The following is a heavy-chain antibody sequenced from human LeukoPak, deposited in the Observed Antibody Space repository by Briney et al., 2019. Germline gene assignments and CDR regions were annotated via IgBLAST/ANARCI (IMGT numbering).Heavy chain of an antibody. D-gene: IGHD3-22*01. CDR3: TRYYYDSSGYYYLFDY. V-gene: IGHV3-73*01. J-gene: IGHJ4*02. CDR2: IRSKANSYAT. Sequence: GGSLRLSCAASGFTFSGSAMHWVRQASGKGLEWVGRIRSKANSYATVYAASVKGRFTISRDDSKNTAYLQMNSLKTEDTAVYYCTRYYYDSSGYYYLFDYWGQGTLVTVSS. CDR1: GFTFSGSA.